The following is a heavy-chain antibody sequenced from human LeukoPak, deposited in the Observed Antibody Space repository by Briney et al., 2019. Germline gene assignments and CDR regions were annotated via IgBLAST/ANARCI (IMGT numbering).Heavy chain of an antibody. J-gene: IGHJ3*02. V-gene: IGHV3-23*01. CDR3: ANYYDSSGYYALDM. Sequence: GGSLRLSCAASGFTFSSYAMSWVRQAPGKGLEWVSAISGTGGSTYYADSVKGRFTISRDNSKNALYLQMSSLRAEDTAVYYCANYYDSSGYYALDMWGQGTMVTVSP. CDR1: GFTFSSYA. CDR2: ISGTGGST. D-gene: IGHD3-22*01.